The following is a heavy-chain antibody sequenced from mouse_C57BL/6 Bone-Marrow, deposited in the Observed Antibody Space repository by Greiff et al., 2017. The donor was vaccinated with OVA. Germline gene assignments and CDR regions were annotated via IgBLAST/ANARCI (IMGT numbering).Heavy chain of an antibody. Sequence: QVQLQQPGTELVKPGASVKLSCKASGYTFTSYWMHWVKQRPGQGLEWIGNINPSNGGTNYNEKFKSKATLTVDKSSSTAYMQLSSLTSEDSAVYYCAREFITTVVAPGDFDVWGTGTTVTVSS. J-gene: IGHJ1*03. CDR3: AREFITTVVAPGDFDV. D-gene: IGHD1-1*01. CDR1: GYTFTSYW. CDR2: INPSNGGT. V-gene: IGHV1-53*01.